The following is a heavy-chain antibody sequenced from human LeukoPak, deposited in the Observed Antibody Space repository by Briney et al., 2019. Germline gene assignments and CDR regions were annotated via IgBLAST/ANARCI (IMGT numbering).Heavy chain of an antibody. CDR2: IYPVSGSS. CDR3: ARETAVHGGIEF. D-gene: IGHD3-10*01. CDR1: GDSISSGYFY. V-gene: IGHV4-61*02. Sequence: SETLSLTCSVSGDSISSGYFYWNWIRQPAGKGLEWIGRIYPVSGSSSYNPSLQSRVTTLEDRSRNQFSLRLTAVTASDTALYYCARETAVHGGIEFWGQGIQVIVSS. J-gene: IGHJ4*02.